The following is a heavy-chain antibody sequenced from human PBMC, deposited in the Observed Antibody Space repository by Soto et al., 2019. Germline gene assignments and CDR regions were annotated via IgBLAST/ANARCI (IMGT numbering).Heavy chain of an antibody. J-gene: IGHJ4*02. V-gene: IGHV3-23*01. CDR1: GFTFSSYA. D-gene: IGHD2-2*01. CDR3: AKDEDIVVVPAAIHFDY. Sequence: GGSLRLSCAASGFTFSSYAMSWVRQAPGKGLEWVSAISGSGGSTYYADSVKGRFTISRDNSKNKLYLQMNSLRAEDTAVYYCAKDEDIVVVPAAIHFDYWGQGTLVTVSS. CDR2: ISGSGGST.